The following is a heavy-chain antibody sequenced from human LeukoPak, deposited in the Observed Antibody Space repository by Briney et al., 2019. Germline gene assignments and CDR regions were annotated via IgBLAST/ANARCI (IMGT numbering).Heavy chain of an antibody. CDR1: GFTFGSYA. CDR2: IFGRGGSA. Sequence: GGSLRLSCAASGFTFGSYAMYWVRQAPGKGLGWVSGIFGRGGSAHYADSVKGRFTISRDNSKNTVYLQMDSLRAEDTATYYCAKTTTGYSSGRYPAWPIDYWGQGTLVTVSS. J-gene: IGHJ4*02. CDR3: AKTTTGYSSGRYPAWPIDY. D-gene: IGHD2-15*01. V-gene: IGHV3-23*01.